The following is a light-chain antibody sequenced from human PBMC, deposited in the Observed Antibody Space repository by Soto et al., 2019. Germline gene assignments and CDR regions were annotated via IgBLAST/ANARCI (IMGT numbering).Light chain of an antibody. CDR3: QQYNNWHRGT. J-gene: IGKJ1*01. CDR1: QSVSRN. V-gene: IGKV3-15*01. CDR2: GAS. Sequence: EILMTQYPATLSGSPGERATLSWGASQSVSRNLAWYQQKPGQAPRLLIYGASTRATGIPARFSGSGSGTEFTLTISSLKSPDFAVYYCQQYNNWHRGTFGQGTKVDIK.